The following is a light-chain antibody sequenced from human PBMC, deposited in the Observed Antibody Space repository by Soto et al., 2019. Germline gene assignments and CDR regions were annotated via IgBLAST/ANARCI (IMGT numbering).Light chain of an antibody. CDR2: EAS. V-gene: IGKV1-33*01. Sequence: DIQMTQSPSSLSTSVGERVTITCQASQDISNSLNWYQQKPGKAPNLLIYEASKLQTGVPSRFSGSGSGTDFTFTISSLQPEDIATYYCQQYDNLPPTITFGQGTRLEIK. CDR1: QDISNS. J-gene: IGKJ5*01. CDR3: QQYDNLPPTIT.